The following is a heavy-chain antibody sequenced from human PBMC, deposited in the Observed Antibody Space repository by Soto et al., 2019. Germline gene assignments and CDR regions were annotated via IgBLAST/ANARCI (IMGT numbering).Heavy chain of an antibody. J-gene: IGHJ4*02. Sequence: PSETLSLTCAVSGYSIGSGYYWGWVRQPPEKGLEWIGNIYSSGTTYYNPSLKSRVTISVDTSKNQFSLKLSSVTAADTALYYCVRTYSDYIFGFDYWGQGSLVTVSS. CDR1: GYSIGSGYY. CDR3: VRTYSDYIFGFDY. CDR2: IYSSGTT. V-gene: IGHV4-38-2*01. D-gene: IGHD5-12*01.